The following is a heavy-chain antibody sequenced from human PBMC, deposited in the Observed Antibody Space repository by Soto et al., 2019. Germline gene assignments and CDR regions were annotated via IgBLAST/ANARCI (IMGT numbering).Heavy chain of an antibody. Sequence: QLRLQESGSGLVKPSQTLSLTCAVSGGSISSGGYSWSWIRQPPGKGLEWIGYISHSGSTYYSPSLKRRVTISVDRSKNQFSLKLSSVTAADTAVYYCARGGLLPDYWGQGTLVTVSS. CDR1: GGSISSGGYS. D-gene: IGHD6-19*01. J-gene: IGHJ4*02. CDR2: ISHSGST. V-gene: IGHV4-30-2*01. CDR3: ARGGLLPDY.